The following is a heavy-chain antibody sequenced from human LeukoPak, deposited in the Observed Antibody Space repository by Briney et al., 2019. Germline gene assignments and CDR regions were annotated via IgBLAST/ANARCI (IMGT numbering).Heavy chain of an antibody. J-gene: IGHJ4*02. CDR1: GFTFSSYA. V-gene: IGHV3-30*04. CDR2: ISYDGRNK. D-gene: IGHD4-17*01. CDR3: ARNGDPTLDY. Sequence: GGSLRLSCAASGFTFSSYAMHWVRQAPGKGLEWVAVISYDGRNKYYADSVKGRFTISRDNSKNTLYLQMNSLRAEDTAVYYCARNGDPTLDYWGQGTLVTVSS.